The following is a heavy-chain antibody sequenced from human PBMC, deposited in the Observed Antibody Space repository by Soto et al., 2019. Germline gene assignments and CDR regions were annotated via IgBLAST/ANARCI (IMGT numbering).Heavy chain of an antibody. CDR1: GFTFSSYG. CDR2: IWYDGSNK. D-gene: IGHD1-26*01. Sequence: QVQLVESGGGVVQPGRSLRLSCAASGFTFSSYGMHWVRQAPGKGLEWVAVIWYDGSNKYYADSVKGRFTISRDNSKNRLYLQMNSLGSEDTAVYYCAREREVGPILPLPHFDYWGQGTLVTVSS. J-gene: IGHJ4*02. V-gene: IGHV3-33*01. CDR3: AREREVGPILPLPHFDY.